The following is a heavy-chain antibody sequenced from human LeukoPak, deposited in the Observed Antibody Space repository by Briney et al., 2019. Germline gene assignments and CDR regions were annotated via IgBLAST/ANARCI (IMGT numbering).Heavy chain of an antibody. CDR1: RFRFSNYA. J-gene: IGHJ1*01. CDR2: ITGGGADK. Sequence: GGSLRLSCAASRFRFSNYAMGWVRQAPGKGLEWVSTITGGGADKYYADSVKGRFTLSRDNSKNLMFLQMNGLRAEDTAIYYCAKFGYSGNDPYYFDAWGQGALVTVSS. D-gene: IGHD3-9*01. CDR3: AKFGYSGNDPYYFDA. V-gene: IGHV3-23*01.